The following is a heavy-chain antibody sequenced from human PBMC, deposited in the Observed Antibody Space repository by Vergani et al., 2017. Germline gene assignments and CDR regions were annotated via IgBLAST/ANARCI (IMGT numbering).Heavy chain of an antibody. J-gene: IGHJ5*02. Sequence: QVQLQESGPGLVKPSQTLSLTCTVSGGSISSGSYYWSWIRQPAGKGLEWIGRIYTSGSTNYNPSLKSRVTISVDTSKNQFSLKLSSVTAADTAVYYCARSRSYITIVRGVIIKYNWVDPWGQGTLVTVSS. CDR3: ARSRSYITIVRGVIIKYNWVDP. D-gene: IGHD3-10*01. CDR1: GGSISSGSYY. CDR2: IYTSGST. V-gene: IGHV4-61*02.